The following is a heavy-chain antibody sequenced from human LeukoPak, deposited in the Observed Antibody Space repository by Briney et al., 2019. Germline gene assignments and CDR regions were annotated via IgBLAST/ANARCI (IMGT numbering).Heavy chain of an antibody. CDR3: ARVEAYCGGDCYYDAFDI. D-gene: IGHD2-21*02. Sequence: SVKVSSKASGGTFSSYAISWVRQAPGQGLEWMGGIIPIFGTANYAQKFQGRVTITADESTSTAYMELSSLRSEDTAVYYCARVEAYCGGDCYYDAFDIWGQGTMVTVSS. CDR2: IIPIFGTA. CDR1: GGTFSSYA. V-gene: IGHV1-69*13. J-gene: IGHJ3*02.